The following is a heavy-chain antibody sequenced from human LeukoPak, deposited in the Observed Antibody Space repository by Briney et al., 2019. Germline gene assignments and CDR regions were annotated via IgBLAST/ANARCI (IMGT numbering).Heavy chain of an antibody. D-gene: IGHD5-24*01. V-gene: IGHV1-46*01. CDR1: GYTFTSYY. CDR3: ARDRDGYNYFLAPSEKPNDKLCY. CDR2: INPSGGST. J-gene: IGHJ4*02. Sequence: GASVKVSCKASGYTFTSYYMHWVRQAPGQRLEWMAIINPSGGSTSYAQKFQGRVTMTRDTSTSTVYMELSSLRSEDTAVYYCARDRDGYNYFLAPSEKPNDKLCYWGQGTLVTVSS.